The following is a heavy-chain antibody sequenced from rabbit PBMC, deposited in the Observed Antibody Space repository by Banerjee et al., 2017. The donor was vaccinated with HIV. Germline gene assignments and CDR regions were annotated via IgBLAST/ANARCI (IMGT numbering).Heavy chain of an antibody. CDR3: ARDQYYNYEYGGQGNFNL. CDR1: GFSFSSYYY. CDR2: IYTSTSST. Sequence: QEQLEESGGDLVKPEGSLTLTCTASGFSFSSYYYMCWVRQAPGKGLEWIACIYTSTSSTYYASWAKGRFTISKTSSTTVTLQMTSLTAADTATYFCARDQYYNYEYGGQGNFNLWGPGNPRHRL. V-gene: IGHV1S45*01. D-gene: IGHD6-1*01. J-gene: IGHJ4*01.